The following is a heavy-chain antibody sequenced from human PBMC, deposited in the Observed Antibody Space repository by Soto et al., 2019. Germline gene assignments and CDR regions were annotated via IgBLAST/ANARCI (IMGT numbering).Heavy chain of an antibody. CDR3: ARDHYDYSSSPQVRYFDY. CDR1: GGTFSSYA. V-gene: IGHV1-69*13. CDR2: IIPIFGTA. J-gene: IGHJ4*02. Sequence: SVKVSCKASGGTFSSYAISWVRQAPGQGLEWMGGIIPIFGTANYAQKFQGRVTITADESTSTAYMELSSLRSEDTAVYYCARDHYDYSSSPQVRYFDYWGQGTLVTVSS. D-gene: IGHD6-6*01.